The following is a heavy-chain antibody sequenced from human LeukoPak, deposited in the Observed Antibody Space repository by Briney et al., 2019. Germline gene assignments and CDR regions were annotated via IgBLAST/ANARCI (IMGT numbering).Heavy chain of an antibody. V-gene: IGHV3-30*18. CDR1: GFTFSSYG. Sequence: GRSLRLSCAASGFTFSSYGMHWVRQAPGKGLEWVAVISYDGSNKYYADSVKGRFTISRDNSKSTLYLQMNSLRAEDTAVYYCAKAGGYYDSSGYQYAFDIWGQGTMVTVSS. CDR3: AKAGGYYDSSGYQYAFDI. J-gene: IGHJ3*02. CDR2: ISYDGSNK. D-gene: IGHD3-22*01.